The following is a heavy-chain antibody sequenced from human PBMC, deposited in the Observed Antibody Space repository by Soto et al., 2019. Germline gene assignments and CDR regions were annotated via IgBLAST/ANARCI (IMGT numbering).Heavy chain of an antibody. CDR1: GYPFSSDG. CDR2: TSAFYGTS. J-gene: IGHJ4*01. D-gene: IGHD2-15*01. V-gene: IGHV1-18*04. Sequence: SVKAFFRASGYPFSSDGITWVRQAPGQGVEWMGWTSAFYGTSRYAEKFKGRVTMTIDTAPNTAYMDLRSLKSDDTAVYYCARLVGAASPLDYWR. CDR3: ARLVGAASPLDY.